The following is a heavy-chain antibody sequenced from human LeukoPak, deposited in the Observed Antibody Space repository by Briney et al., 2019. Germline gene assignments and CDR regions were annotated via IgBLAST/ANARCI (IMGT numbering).Heavy chain of an antibody. V-gene: IGHV4-30-2*01. D-gene: IGHD3-10*01. CDR3: ARGGRDYYGSGSYSWYFDL. CDR1: GGSISSGGYY. Sequence: SQTLSLTCTVSGGSISSGGYYWSWIRQPPGKGLEWIGYIYHSGSTDFNPSLKSRVTISVDRSKNQFSLKLSSVTAADTAVYYCARGGRDYYGSGSYSWYFDLWGRGTLVTVSS. J-gene: IGHJ2*01. CDR2: IYHSGST.